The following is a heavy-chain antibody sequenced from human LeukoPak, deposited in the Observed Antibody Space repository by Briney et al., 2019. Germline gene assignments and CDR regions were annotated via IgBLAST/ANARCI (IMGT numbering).Heavy chain of an antibody. V-gene: IGHV5-51*01. Sequence: GESLKISCKGSGYRFTDYWIAWVRQMPGKGLEWMGIIYPGDSDSRYSPSFQGQVTFSADKSISTAYLQWSSLKASDTAMYYCARREAAAGTDDYWGQGTLSPSPQ. CDR3: ARREAAAGTDDY. J-gene: IGHJ4*02. D-gene: IGHD6-13*01. CDR1: GYRFTDYW. CDR2: IYPGDSDS.